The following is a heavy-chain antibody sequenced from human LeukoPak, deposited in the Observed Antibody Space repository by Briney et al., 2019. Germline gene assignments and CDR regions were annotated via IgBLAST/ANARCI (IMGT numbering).Heavy chain of an antibody. J-gene: IGHJ4*02. Sequence: ASVKVSCKASGGTFSSYAISWVRQAPGQGLEWMGGIIPIFGTANYAQKFQGRVTITADESTSTAYMELSSLRSEDTAVYYCARTYYDFWSGYCGSYFDYWGQGTLVTVSS. CDR3: ARTYYDFWSGYCGSYFDY. V-gene: IGHV1-69*13. CDR2: IIPIFGTA. CDR1: GGTFSSYA. D-gene: IGHD3-3*01.